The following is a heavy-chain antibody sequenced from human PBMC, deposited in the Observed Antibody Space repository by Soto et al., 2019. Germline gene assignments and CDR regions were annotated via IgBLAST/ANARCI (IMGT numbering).Heavy chain of an antibody. V-gene: IGHV4-4*07. CDR1: GGSMSSYY. Sequence: PSETLSLTCTVSGGSMSSYYWTWIRQPAGKGLEWIGRVYSSGGTHYNPSLKSRVTISLDTSKNQFSLRLLSVTDADTAVYYCARGPRFSDWFDPWGQGTLVTVPS. J-gene: IGHJ5*02. D-gene: IGHD3-3*01. CDR3: ARGPRFSDWFDP. CDR2: VYSSGGT.